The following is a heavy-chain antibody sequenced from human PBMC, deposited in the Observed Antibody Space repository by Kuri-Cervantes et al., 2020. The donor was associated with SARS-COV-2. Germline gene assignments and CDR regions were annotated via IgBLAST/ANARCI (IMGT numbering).Heavy chain of an antibody. J-gene: IGHJ4*02. D-gene: IGHD2-2*03. Sequence: GESLKISCAASGFTFSSYWMSWVRQAPGKGLEWVAFIRYDGSNKYYADSVKGRFTISRDNSKNTLYLQMNSLRAEDTAVYYCAKDSPSWIYYFDYWGQGTLVTVSS. CDR1: GFTFSSYW. CDR2: IRYDGSNK. CDR3: AKDSPSWIYYFDY. V-gene: IGHV3-30*02.